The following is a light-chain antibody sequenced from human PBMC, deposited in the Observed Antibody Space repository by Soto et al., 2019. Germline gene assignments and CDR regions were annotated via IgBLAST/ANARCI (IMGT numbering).Light chain of an antibody. CDR2: GAS. J-gene: IGKJ5*01. Sequence: DIQMTQSPPALSASVGDRVTITCRASQNIDNYLNWYQQKPGKAPKFLIYGASTLQSGVPSRFTGSGSGTDFTLTVNSLQAEDFATYYCQQSYTRPTTFGQGTRLEI. CDR3: QQSYTRPTT. V-gene: IGKV1-39*01. CDR1: QNIDNY.